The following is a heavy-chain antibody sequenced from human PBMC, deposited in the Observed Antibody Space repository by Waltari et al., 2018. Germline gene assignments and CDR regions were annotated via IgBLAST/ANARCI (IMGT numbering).Heavy chain of an antibody. D-gene: IGHD3-16*01. J-gene: IGHJ3*01. CDR3: ARDLSPDLAFGFDV. CDR2: INPDSGRR. V-gene: IGHV1-46*01. Sequence: VQLVQSAAEVKRPGASVRVACKASGYSFTTYHLHWVRQAPGQGLEWIGIINPDSGRRSYAEKFKGRVAMTRDTSTTTVYMELTSLRPGDTAIYYCARDLSPDLAFGFDVWGQGTTVIVSS. CDR1: GYSFTTYH.